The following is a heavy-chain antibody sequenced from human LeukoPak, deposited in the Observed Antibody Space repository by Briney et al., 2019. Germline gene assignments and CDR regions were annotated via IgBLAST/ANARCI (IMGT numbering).Heavy chain of an antibody. CDR3: ARNRIAAADDAFHI. CDR1: GCSISSCSYY. CDR2: IYYSGST. J-gene: IGHJ3*02. Sequence: PSETLSLTCTVSGCSISSCSYYWVWIRQPPGKGLEWIGTIYYSGSTYYNPSLKSRVTISVDTSKNLFSLKLSSVTAADTAVYYCARNRIAAADDAFHIWGQGTMVTVSS. V-gene: IGHV4-39*01. D-gene: IGHD6-13*01.